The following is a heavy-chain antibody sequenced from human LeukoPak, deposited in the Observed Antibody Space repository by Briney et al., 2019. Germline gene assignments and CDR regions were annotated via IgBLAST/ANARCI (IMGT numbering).Heavy chain of an antibody. D-gene: IGHD1-1*01. CDR3: ARSPGDYWYFDL. CDR2: ISSSSSYK. Sequence: GGSLRLSCAASGFTFSSYSMNWVRQAPGKGLEWVSSISSSSSYKYYADSVKGRFTISRDNAKNSLYLQMNSLRAEDTAVYYCARSPGDYWYFDLWGRGTLVTVSS. V-gene: IGHV3-21*01. CDR1: GFTFSSYS. J-gene: IGHJ2*01.